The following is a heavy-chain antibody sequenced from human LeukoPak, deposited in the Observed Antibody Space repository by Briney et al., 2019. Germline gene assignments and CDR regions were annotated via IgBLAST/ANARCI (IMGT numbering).Heavy chain of an antibody. Sequence: SQTLSLTCAGSGGSISSGGYSWNWIRQPPGKGLEWIGNIDFSGSTYYNPSLKTRVTISVDRSQNQFSLKLSSVTAADTAVYYCAKGYYYGSGTYADPFDYWGQGTLVTVSS. V-gene: IGHV4-30-2*01. CDR2: IDFSGST. D-gene: IGHD3-10*01. CDR3: AKGYYYGSGTYADPFDY. CDR1: GGSISSGGYS. J-gene: IGHJ4*02.